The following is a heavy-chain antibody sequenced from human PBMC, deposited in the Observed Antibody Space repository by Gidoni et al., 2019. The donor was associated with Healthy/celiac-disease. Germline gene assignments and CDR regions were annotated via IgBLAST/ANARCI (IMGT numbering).Heavy chain of an antibody. D-gene: IGHD2-2*01. J-gene: IGHJ4*02. CDR1: GYTFTGYY. V-gene: IGHV1-2*02. CDR3: ASGYCSSTSCPRPGY. CDR2: INPNSGGT. Sequence: QVQLVQSGAEVKKPGASVKVSCKASGYTFTGYYMHWVRQAPGQGREWMGWINPNSGGTNYAQKFQGRVTMARDTSISTAYMELSRLRSDDTAVYYCASGYCSSTSCPRPGYWGQGTLVTVSS.